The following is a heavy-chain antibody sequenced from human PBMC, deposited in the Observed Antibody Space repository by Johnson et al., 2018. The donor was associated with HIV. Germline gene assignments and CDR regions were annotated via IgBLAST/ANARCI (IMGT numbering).Heavy chain of an antibody. V-gene: IGHV3-30*04. CDR3: AKDREWLVPTPLDAFDI. D-gene: IGHD6-19*01. CDR2: ISYDGRDA. CDR1: GFAFSSYA. Sequence: QVQLVESGGGVVQPGTSLRLSCTASGFAFSSYALHWVRQAPGKGLEWVTVISYDGRDAYYADSVKGRFTSSRDNSKNTLYLQMNSLRAEDTAVYYCAKDREWLVPTPLDAFDIWGQGTMVTVSS. J-gene: IGHJ3*02.